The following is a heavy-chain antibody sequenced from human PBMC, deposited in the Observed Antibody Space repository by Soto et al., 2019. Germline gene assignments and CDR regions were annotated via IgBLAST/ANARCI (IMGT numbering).Heavy chain of an antibody. CDR2: IWYDGSNK. Sequence: PGGSLRLSCAASGFTFSSYGMHWVRQAPGKGLEWVAVIWYDGSNKYYADSVKGRFTISRDNSKNTLYLQMNSLRAEDTAVYYCAGSRYQSPVDYWGKGTLVTVSS. V-gene: IGHV3-33*01. D-gene: IGHD2-15*01. CDR3: AGSRYQSPVDY. J-gene: IGHJ4*02. CDR1: GFTFSSYG.